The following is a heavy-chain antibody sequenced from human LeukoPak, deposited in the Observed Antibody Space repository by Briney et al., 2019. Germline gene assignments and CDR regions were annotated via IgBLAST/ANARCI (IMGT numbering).Heavy chain of an antibody. V-gene: IGHV1-18*01. CDR1: GYTFTSYG. Sequence: ASVKVSCKASGYTFTSYGISWGRQAPGQGLEWMGWISAYNGNTNYAQKLQGRVTMTTDTSTSTAYMELRSLRSDDTAVYYCARDKKSSTVVTTRRLDYWGQGTLVTVSS. CDR2: ISAYNGNT. J-gene: IGHJ4*02. CDR3: ARDKKSSTVVTTRRLDY. D-gene: IGHD4-23*01.